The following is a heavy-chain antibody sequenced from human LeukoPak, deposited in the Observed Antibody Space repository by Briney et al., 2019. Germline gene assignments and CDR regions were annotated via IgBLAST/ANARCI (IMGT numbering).Heavy chain of an antibody. V-gene: IGHV3-23*01. CDR1: GFTFSSYA. Sequence: GGSLRLSCAASGFTFSSYAMSWVRQAPGKGLEWVSAISGSGGSTYYADSVKGRFTISRDNAKNSLYLQMNSLRAEDTAVYYCAREHDFWSGYYHPFDYWGQGTLVTVSS. J-gene: IGHJ4*02. D-gene: IGHD3-3*01. CDR3: AREHDFWSGYYHPFDY. CDR2: ISGSGGST.